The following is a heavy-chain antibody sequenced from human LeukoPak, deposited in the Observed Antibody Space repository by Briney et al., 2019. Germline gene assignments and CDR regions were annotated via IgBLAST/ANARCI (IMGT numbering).Heavy chain of an antibody. Sequence: GGSLRLSCAASGFTFSSYTMNWVRQAPGKGLEWVSYITSSSSTIYYADSVKGRFTISRDNAKNSLYLQMNSLRAEDTAVYYCATYSSLNRREFQYWGQGTLLTVSS. CDR3: ATYSSLNRREFQY. V-gene: IGHV3-48*04. D-gene: IGHD3-22*01. J-gene: IGHJ1*01. CDR1: GFTFSSYT. CDR2: ITSSSSTI.